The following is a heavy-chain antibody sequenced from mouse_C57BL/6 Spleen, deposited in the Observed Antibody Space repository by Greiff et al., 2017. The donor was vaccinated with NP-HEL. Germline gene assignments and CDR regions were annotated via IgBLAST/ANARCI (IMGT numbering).Heavy chain of an antibody. CDR2: IDPETGGT. CDR1: GYTFTDYE. V-gene: IGHV1-15*01. CDR3: TRRDAMDY. J-gene: IGHJ4*01. Sequence: VQLQQSGAELVRPGASVTLSCKASGYTFTDYEMHWVKQTPVHGLEWIGAIDPETGGTAYNQKFKGKAILTADKSSSTAYMELRSLTSDDSAVYYCTRRDAMDYWGKGTSVTVSS.